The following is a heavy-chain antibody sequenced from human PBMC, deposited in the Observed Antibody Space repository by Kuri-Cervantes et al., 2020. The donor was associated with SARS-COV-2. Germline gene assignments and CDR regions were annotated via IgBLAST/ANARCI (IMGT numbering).Heavy chain of an antibody. J-gene: IGHJ4*02. CDR2: ISVSGTTM. Sequence: GESLKISCAASGFTFSSYEMNWVRQAPGKGLEWVSYISVSGTTMYYADSVKGRFTIYRDNAKNSLYLQMNSLRADDTAVYYCVRKGDSWGQGTLVTVSS. CDR1: GFTFSSYE. CDR3: VRKGDS. V-gene: IGHV3-48*03.